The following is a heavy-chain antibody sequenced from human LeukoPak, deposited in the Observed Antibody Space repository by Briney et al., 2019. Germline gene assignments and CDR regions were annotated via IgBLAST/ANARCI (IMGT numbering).Heavy chain of an antibody. CDR3: ARLYGDYRYYFDY. V-gene: IGHV4-39*01. CDR1: GGSISSSSYY. CDR2: IYYSGST. D-gene: IGHD4-17*01. Sequence: PSETLSLTCTVSGGSISSSSYYWGWIRQPPGKGLEWIGSIYYSGSTYYNPSLKSRVTISADTSKNQFSLKLSSVTAADTAVYYCARLYGDYRYYFDYWGQGTLVTVSS. J-gene: IGHJ4*02.